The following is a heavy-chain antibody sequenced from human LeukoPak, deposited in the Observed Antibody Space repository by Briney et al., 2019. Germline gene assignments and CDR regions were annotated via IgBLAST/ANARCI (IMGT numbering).Heavy chain of an antibody. Sequence: SETLSLTCTVSGGSISSGSYYWSWIRQPAGKGLEWIGRIYTSGSTNYNPSLKSRVTISVDTSKNQFSLKLSSVTAADTAVYYCARHDRGVVYWYFDLWGRGTLVTVSS. CDR1: GGSISSGSYY. V-gene: IGHV4-61*02. CDR3: ARHDRGVVYWYFDL. D-gene: IGHD3-10*01. J-gene: IGHJ2*01. CDR2: IYTSGST.